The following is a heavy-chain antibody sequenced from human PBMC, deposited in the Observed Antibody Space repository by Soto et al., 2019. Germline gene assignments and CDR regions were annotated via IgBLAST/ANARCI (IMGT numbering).Heavy chain of an antibody. Sequence: XGSLRLYCAAAGFTFSSYGMHWVRQAPGKGLEWVAVILYDGSNKYYADSVKGRFTISRDNSKNTLYLQMNSLRAEDTAVYYCARDLYCSGGSCYSGYYYYGMDVWGQGTTVTVSS. CDR3: ARDLYCSGGSCYSGYYYYGMDV. J-gene: IGHJ6*02. CDR1: GFTFSSYG. D-gene: IGHD2-15*01. CDR2: ILYDGSNK. V-gene: IGHV3-33*01.